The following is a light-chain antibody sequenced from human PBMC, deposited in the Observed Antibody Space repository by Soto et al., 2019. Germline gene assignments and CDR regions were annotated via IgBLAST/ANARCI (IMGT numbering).Light chain of an antibody. Sequence: DIVMTQSPVSLPVTPGEPASISCRSSQSLLHSNGFNYLAWYVQKPGQSPQLLISLASTRASGVPDRFSGSASGTDFTLNISRVEAEDVGVYYCMQALQAWTFGQGTKVEIK. CDR2: LAS. CDR1: QSLLHSNGFNY. CDR3: MQALQAWT. J-gene: IGKJ1*01. V-gene: IGKV2-28*01.